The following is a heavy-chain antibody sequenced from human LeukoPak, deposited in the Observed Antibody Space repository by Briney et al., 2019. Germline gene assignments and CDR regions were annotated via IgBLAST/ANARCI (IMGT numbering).Heavy chain of an antibody. V-gene: IGHV1-2*02. J-gene: IGHJ3*02. D-gene: IGHD3-3*01. Sequence: ASVTVSCKASGYTFTGYYMHWVRQAPGQGLEWMGWINPKSGGTVYAQKFQGRVTMTRDTSSSTAYMELSRLRFDDTAVYYCARGPRITIFGVVMANDAFGMWGQGTMVTVSS. CDR2: INPKSGGT. CDR3: ARGPRITIFGVVMANDAFGM. CDR1: GYTFTGYY.